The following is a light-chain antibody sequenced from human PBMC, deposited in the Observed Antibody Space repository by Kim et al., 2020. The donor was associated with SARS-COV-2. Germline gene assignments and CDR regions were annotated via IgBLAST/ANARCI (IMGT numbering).Light chain of an antibody. CDR1: SANIGNHY. CDR3: GTWDSSLSTGV. Sequence: GQKVTISCSGSSANIGNHYVSWYQQVPGTAPKLLIYDNNKRPSGIPDRISGSKSGTSATLGITGLQTGDEADYYCGTWDSSLSTGVFGGGTQLTVL. J-gene: IGLJ3*02. V-gene: IGLV1-51*01. CDR2: DNN.